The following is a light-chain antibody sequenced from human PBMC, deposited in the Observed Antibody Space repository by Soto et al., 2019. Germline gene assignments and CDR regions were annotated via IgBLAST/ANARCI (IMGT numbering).Light chain of an antibody. V-gene: IGKV3-20*01. CDR2: GAS. J-gene: IGKJ1*01. CDR3: QYSGSASGWT. Sequence: EIVLTQSPGTLSLSPGEGATLSCRASKSVSSSYLAWFQQKPGQAPRLLIYGASSRSTGIPDRFSGSGSGTDFTLTISRLEPEDFAVYYCQYSGSASGWTFGRGTKVDIK. CDR1: KSVSSSY.